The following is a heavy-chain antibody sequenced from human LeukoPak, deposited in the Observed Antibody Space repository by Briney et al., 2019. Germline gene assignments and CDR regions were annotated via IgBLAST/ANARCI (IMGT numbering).Heavy chain of an antibody. V-gene: IGHV3-23*01. CDR1: GFTFSSYG. D-gene: IGHD6-13*01. Sequence: GGSLRLSCAASGFTFSSYGMSWVRQAPGKGLEWVSAISGSGGSTYYADSVKGRFTISRDNSKNTLYLQMNSLRAEDTAVYYCAKITGRAARPNRYYFDYWGQGTLVTVSS. J-gene: IGHJ4*02. CDR2: ISGSGGST. CDR3: AKITGRAARPNRYYFDY.